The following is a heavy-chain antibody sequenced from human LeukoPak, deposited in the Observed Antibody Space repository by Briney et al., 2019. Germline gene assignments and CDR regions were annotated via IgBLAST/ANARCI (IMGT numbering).Heavy chain of an antibody. D-gene: IGHD3-22*01. J-gene: IGHJ4*02. CDR1: GGSFSGYY. V-gene: IGHV4-34*01. CDR3: ARAPYYYDSSGYFPFDY. Sequence: PSESLSLTCAVYGGSFSGYYWSWIRQPPGKGLEWIGEINHSGSTNYNPSLKSRVTISVDTSKNQFSLKLSSVTAADTAVYYCARAPYYYDSSGYFPFDYWGQGTLVTVSS. CDR2: INHSGST.